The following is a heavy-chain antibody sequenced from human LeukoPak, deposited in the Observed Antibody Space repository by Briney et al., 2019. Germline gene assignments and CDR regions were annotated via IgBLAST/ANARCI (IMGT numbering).Heavy chain of an antibody. CDR2: IYSSGST. D-gene: IGHD6-6*01. J-gene: IGHJ4*02. CDR3: ARKDGDY. V-gene: IGHV4-4*07. Sequence: SETLSLTCTVSGASITSFHWTWFRQPAGKGLEWIGLIYSSGSTIYNPSLQSRVAMSVDMTKNQLSLKLSSVTAADTAMYYCARKDGDYWGQGTLVTVSS. CDR1: GASITSFH.